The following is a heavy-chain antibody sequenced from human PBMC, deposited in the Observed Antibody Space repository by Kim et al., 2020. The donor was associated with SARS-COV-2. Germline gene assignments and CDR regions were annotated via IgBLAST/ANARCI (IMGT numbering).Heavy chain of an antibody. CDR3: ARGAYYDSSGYYYIDAFDI. CDR1: GFTFSSYD. D-gene: IGHD3-22*01. Sequence: GGSLRLSCAASGFTFSSYDMHWVRQATGKGLEWVSTIGTADDTYYPGSVKGRFTISRENAKNSLYLQMNSLRAGDTAVYYCARGAYYDSSGYYYIDAFDIWGQGTMETVSS. J-gene: IGHJ3*02. CDR2: IGTADDT. V-gene: IGHV3-13*01.